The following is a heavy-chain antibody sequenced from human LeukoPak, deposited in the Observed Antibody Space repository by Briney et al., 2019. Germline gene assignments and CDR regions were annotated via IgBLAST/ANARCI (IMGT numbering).Heavy chain of an antibody. V-gene: IGHV1-46*01. D-gene: IGHD4-17*01. CDR3: ARERPSKCYCDC. CDR1: GHTFTYHY. CDR2: INPSAGNT. Sequence: VASVKVSSTASGHTFTYHYVHWVRHAPGQGPAYMGLINPSAGNTKHAQKLRGRVTTTRDTSTTTVYTDLSSVVCKAPALSYCARERPSKCYCDCWGGGAMVSVCS. J-gene: IGHJ6*01.